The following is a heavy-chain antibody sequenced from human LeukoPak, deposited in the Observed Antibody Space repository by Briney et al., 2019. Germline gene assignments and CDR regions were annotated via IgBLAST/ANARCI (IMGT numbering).Heavy chain of an antibody. CDR1: GFTFSNSW. J-gene: IGHJ4*02. Sequence: PGGSLRLSCLASGFTFSNSWMTWVRQAPGKGLEWVANIKEDGSDKQYVDSVKGRFTISRDNAKKSVSLQMDGLRVEDTAEYYCARRAHDSGLDYWGQGTLVTVSS. V-gene: IGHV3-7*01. CDR2: IKEDGSDK. CDR3: ARRAHDSGLDY. D-gene: IGHD3-22*01.